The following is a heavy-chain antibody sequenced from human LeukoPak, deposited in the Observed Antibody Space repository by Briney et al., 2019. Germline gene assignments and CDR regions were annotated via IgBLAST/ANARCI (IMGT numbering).Heavy chain of an antibody. J-gene: IGHJ4*02. D-gene: IGHD1-1*01. CDR2: ISPYNGNT. V-gene: IGHV1-18*01. CDR3: ARRKGSEVPGNDY. Sequence: ASVKVSCKASGYIFSNFAITWVRQAPGQGLEWVGWISPYNGNTNYPPKLQGRVTLTTDTSTSTAYMELRSLRSDDTAVYYCARRKGSEVPGNDYWGQGTLVTVSS. CDR1: GYIFSNFA.